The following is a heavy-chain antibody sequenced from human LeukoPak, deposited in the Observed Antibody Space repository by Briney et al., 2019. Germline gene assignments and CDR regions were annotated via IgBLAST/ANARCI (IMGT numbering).Heavy chain of an antibody. CDR3: ARGAYYYGSGSYLPDC. Sequence: SETLSLTCAVYGGSFSGYYWSWIRQPPGKGLEWIGEINHSGSANYNPSLQSRVTISVDTSKNQFSLKLSSVTAADTAVYYCARGAYYYGSGSYLPDCWGREPWSPSPQ. CDR2: INHSGSA. J-gene: IGHJ4*02. CDR1: GGSFSGYY. V-gene: IGHV4-34*01. D-gene: IGHD3-10*01.